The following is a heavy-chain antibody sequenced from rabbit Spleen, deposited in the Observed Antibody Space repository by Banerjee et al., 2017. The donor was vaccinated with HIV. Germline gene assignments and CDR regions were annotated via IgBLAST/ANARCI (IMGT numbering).Heavy chain of an antibody. V-gene: IGHV1S45*01. J-gene: IGHJ4*01. CDR2: INTATAKG. D-gene: IGHD5-1*01. CDR3: ARAGEGGDGYLNL. CDR1: GLSFSDRDG. Sequence: QEQLEESGGGLVKPEGSLTLTCTASGLSFSDRDGMCGVRQAPGKGLEWIACINTATAKGVYASWVNGRFTISKTSSTTVTLQMTILTVADTAPYFCARAGEGGDGYLNLWGPGTLVTVS.